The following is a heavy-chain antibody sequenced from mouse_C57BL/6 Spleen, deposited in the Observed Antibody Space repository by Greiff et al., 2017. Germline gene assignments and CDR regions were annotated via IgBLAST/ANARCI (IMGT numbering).Heavy chain of an antibody. CDR1: GYTFTSYW. V-gene: IGHV1-69*01. CDR3: ARIYSNGSYYFDY. J-gene: IGHJ2*01. D-gene: IGHD2-5*01. Sequence: QVQLQQPGAELVMPGASVKLSCKASGYTFTSYWMHWVKQRPGQGLEWIGEIDPSDSYTNYNQKFKGKSTLTVDKSSSTAYMQLRSLTSEDSAVYYCARIYSNGSYYFDYWGQGTTLTVSS. CDR2: IDPSDSYT.